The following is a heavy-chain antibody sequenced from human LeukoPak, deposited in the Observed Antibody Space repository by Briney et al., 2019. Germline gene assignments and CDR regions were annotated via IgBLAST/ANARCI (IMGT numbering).Heavy chain of an antibody. CDR3: ARGVHVATGGMSFDY. Sequence: PSETLPLACTVSGGSITTTYYRGWIRQPPGKGLEWIGTIYLSGTTYSNPSLKSRVTISVDTSKNQFSLRLSSVTAADTAVYYCARGVHVATGGMSFDYWGQGTLVTVSS. CDR1: GGSITTTYY. J-gene: IGHJ4*02. CDR2: IYLSGTT. V-gene: IGHV4-39*01. D-gene: IGHD5-12*01.